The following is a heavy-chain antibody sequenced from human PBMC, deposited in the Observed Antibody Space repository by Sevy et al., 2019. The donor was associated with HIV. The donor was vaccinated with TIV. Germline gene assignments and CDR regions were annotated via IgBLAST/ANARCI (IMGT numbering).Heavy chain of an antibody. J-gene: IGHJ4*02. D-gene: IGHD2-2*01. CDR3: TRVSRGTYDDY. CDR1: GFTFSNSW. Sequence: GGSLRLSCVASGFTFSNSWMNWVRQAPGKGLEWVAHINPGGTEEFYVDSVKGRFIISRDNAKNSLFLQMNSLRAEDTAVYYCTRVSRGTYDDYWGQGTLVTVSS. V-gene: IGHV3-7*01. CDR2: INPGGTEE.